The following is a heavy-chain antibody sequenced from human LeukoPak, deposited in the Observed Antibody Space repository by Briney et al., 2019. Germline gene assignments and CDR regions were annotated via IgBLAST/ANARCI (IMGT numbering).Heavy chain of an antibody. D-gene: IGHD5/OR15-5a*01. Sequence: KPGGSLRLSCTASGFRFSDYYMSWIRQAPGKGLEWLSYITTDSITVSYADSVKGRFTISRDNAKNSLYLQINSLRVEDTAVYFCARDRGIVSQGHYYMDVWGKGTTVTVSS. CDR2: ITTDSITV. CDR1: GFRFSDYY. J-gene: IGHJ6*03. CDR3: ARDRGIVSQGHYYMDV. V-gene: IGHV3-11*04.